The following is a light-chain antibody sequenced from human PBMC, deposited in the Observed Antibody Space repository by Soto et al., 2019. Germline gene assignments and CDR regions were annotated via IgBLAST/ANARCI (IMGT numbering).Light chain of an antibody. Sequence: DIQMTQSPSSLSASVGDRVTITCQASQDITNYLNWYQQKPGKAPQLLIYDASNRATGIPARFSGSGSGTDFTLTISSLEPEDFAVYYCQQRSNWPPYTFGQGTKLEIK. CDR2: DAS. CDR3: QQRSNWPPYT. CDR1: QDITNY. J-gene: IGKJ2*01. V-gene: IGKV1-33*01.